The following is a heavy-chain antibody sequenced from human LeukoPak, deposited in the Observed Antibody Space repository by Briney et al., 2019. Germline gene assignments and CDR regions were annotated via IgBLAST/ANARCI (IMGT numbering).Heavy chain of an antibody. CDR3: ARQRAGGPYYDSSGYSTYYYYGMDV. CDR2: IYYSGST. J-gene: IGHJ6*02. CDR1: GGSISSSSYY. V-gene: IGHV4-39*01. D-gene: IGHD3-22*01. Sequence: SETLSLTCTVSGGSISSSSYYWGWIRQPPGKGLEWIGSIYYSGSTYYNPSLKSRVTISVDTSKDQFSLKLSSVTAADTAVYYCARQRAGGPYYDSSGYSTYYYYGMDVWGQGTTVTVSS.